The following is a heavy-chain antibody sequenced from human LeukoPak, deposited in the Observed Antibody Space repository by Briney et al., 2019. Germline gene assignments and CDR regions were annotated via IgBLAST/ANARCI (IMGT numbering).Heavy chain of an antibody. CDR2: IYYSGST. CDR3: ARVFSTNYYDNRGWFDP. D-gene: IGHD3-22*01. J-gene: IGHJ5*02. CDR1: GGSISSYY. Sequence: SETLSLTCTVSGGSISSYYWSWVRQPPGKGLEWIGYIYYSGSTNYNPSLKSRVTISVDTSKNQFSLKLSSVTAADTAVYYCARVFSTNYYDNRGWFDPWGQGTLVTVSS. V-gene: IGHV4-59*01.